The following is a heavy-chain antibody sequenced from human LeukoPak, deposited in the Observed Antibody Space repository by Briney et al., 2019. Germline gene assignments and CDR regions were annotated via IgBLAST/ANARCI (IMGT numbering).Heavy chain of an antibody. Sequence: GASVKVSCKASGYTFTSYGISWVRQAPGQGLEWMGWINPNSGDTNYAQKFQGRVTMTRDTSISTAYMELSRLRSDDTAVYYCARAPITMIVVVSRSPLDPWGQGTLVTVSS. CDR1: GYTFTSYG. CDR2: INPNSGDT. CDR3: ARAPITMIVVVSRSPLDP. J-gene: IGHJ5*02. D-gene: IGHD3-22*01. V-gene: IGHV1-2*02.